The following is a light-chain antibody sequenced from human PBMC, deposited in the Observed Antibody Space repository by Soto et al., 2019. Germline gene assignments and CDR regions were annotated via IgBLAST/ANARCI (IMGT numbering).Light chain of an antibody. Sequence: EIVMTQSRATLSVSPGERATLSCRASQSVNNNLAWYQQKPGQAPRLLISYASSRATGIPARFSGSGSGTEFTLTISSLQSEDFAVYYCQQYNNWPLTFGGGTKVEIK. CDR2: YAS. CDR1: QSVNNN. V-gene: IGKV3-15*01. CDR3: QQYNNWPLT. J-gene: IGKJ4*01.